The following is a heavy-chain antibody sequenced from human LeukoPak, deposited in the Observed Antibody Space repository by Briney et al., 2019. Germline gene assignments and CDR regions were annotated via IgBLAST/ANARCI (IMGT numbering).Heavy chain of an antibody. CDR2: IFPSGGEI. Sequence: GGSLRLSCAASGFTFSTFAMLWVRQPRGKGLEWVSSIFPSGGEIHYADSVRGRFTIPRDNSKSTLSLQMNSLRAEDTAIYYCVTYRQVMLPFEAWGQGTLVTVSS. V-gene: IGHV3-23*01. J-gene: IGHJ5*02. D-gene: IGHD5-18*01. CDR3: VTYRQVMLPFEA. CDR1: GFTFSTFA.